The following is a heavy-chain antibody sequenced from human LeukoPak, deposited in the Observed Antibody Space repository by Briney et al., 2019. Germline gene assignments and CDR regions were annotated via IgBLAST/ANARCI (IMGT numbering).Heavy chain of an antibody. Sequence: LSGGSLRLSCAASGFTFSSYSMNWVRQAPGKGLEWVSYISSSSSTIYYADSVKGRFTISRDNAKNSLYLQMNSLRAEDTAVYYCARDPYSGSYGNYYYYFMDVWGKGTTVTISS. V-gene: IGHV3-48*01. D-gene: IGHD1-26*01. CDR1: GFTFSSYS. CDR2: ISSSSSTI. CDR3: ARDPYSGSYGNYYYYFMDV. J-gene: IGHJ6*03.